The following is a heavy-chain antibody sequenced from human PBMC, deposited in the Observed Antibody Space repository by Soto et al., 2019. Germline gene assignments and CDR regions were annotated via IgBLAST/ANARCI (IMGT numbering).Heavy chain of an antibody. CDR3: ARGSGIVALPGELEDVNYDF. CDR1: GQSFSGHS. Sequence: QVQLQQWGAGLVKPSETLSLSCAVYGQSFSGHSWAWIRQPPGKGLEWIGEISESGSTYYNPSLKSHVTTSTDTSKNQFSLKLNSVTAADTAAYFCARGSGIVALPGELEDVNYDFWGQGTLVNVSS. CDR2: ISESGST. J-gene: IGHJ4*02. D-gene: IGHD1-1*01. V-gene: IGHV4-34*01.